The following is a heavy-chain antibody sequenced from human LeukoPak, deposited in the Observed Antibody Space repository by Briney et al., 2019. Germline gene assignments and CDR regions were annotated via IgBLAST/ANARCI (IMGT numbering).Heavy chain of an antibody. V-gene: IGHV1-46*01. J-gene: IGHJ4*02. CDR3: ARDLFGGGF. CDR1: GYTFTSFY. CDR2: INPSGGST. Sequence: ASVKVSCKASGYTFTSFYMHWVRQAPGQGLERMGIINPSGGSTSYAQKFQGRVTMTRDVSTSTVYMELSSLRSEDTAVYYCARDLFGGGFWGQGTLVTVSS. D-gene: IGHD3-16*01.